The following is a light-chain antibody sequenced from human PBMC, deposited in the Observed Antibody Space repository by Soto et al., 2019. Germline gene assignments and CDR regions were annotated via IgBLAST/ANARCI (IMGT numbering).Light chain of an antibody. CDR3: QQYGNSPS. V-gene: IGKV3-20*01. CDR2: GGS. J-gene: IGKJ2*01. Sequence: VLTQSPGTLSLSPGDRATLSCRASQRVSGSSLAWYQQKPGQAPRLLIYGGSNRATGVPDRFSGSGSGADFTLTISRLEPDDFAVYHCQQYGNSPSFGQGTKLEIK. CDR1: QRVSGSS.